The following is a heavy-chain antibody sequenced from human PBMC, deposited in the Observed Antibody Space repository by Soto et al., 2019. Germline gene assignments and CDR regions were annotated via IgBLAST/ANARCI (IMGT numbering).Heavy chain of an antibody. CDR1: GFTVSSYS. D-gene: IGHD3-10*01. Sequence: GGSLRLSCAASGFTVSSYSMNWVRQAPGKGLEWVSSISSSSSYIYYADSVKGRFTISRDNAKNSLYLQMNSLRAEDTAVYYCAKGPLTMVRGVIRRYYFDYWGQGTLVTVSS. V-gene: IGHV3-21*01. CDR2: ISSSSSYI. CDR3: AKGPLTMVRGVIRRYYFDY. J-gene: IGHJ4*02.